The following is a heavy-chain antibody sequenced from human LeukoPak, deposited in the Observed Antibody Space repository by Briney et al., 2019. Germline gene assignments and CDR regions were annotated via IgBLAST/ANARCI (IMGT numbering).Heavy chain of an antibody. CDR2: IFRGDDT. D-gene: IGHD3-10*01. CDR1: GFIVSQNY. CDR3: ARPNYYPDY. V-gene: IGHV3-66*04. Sequence: GGSLRLSCAASGFIVSQNYMSWVRQAPGKGLEWVSVIFRGDDTNYVDSVKGRFTIFRDNSKNTLYLQMNSLTAEDTAVYYCARPNYYPDYWGQGTLVTVSS. J-gene: IGHJ4*02.